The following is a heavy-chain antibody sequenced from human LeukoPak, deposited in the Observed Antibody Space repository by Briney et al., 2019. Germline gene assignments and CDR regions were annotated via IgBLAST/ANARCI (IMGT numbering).Heavy chain of an antibody. V-gene: IGHV4-30-4*08. CDR1: GGSISSGDYY. J-gene: IGHJ5*02. D-gene: IGHD5-24*01. CDR2: IYYSGST. CDR3: AREEMATMNWFDP. Sequence: SETLSLTCTVSGGSISSGDYYWSWIRQSPGKGLEWIGYIYYSGSTYYNPSLKSRVTISVDTSKNQFSLKLSSVTAADTAVYYCAREEMATMNWFDPWGQGTLVTVSS.